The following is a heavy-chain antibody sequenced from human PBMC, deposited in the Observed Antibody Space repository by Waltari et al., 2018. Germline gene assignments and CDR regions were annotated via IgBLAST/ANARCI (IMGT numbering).Heavy chain of an antibody. D-gene: IGHD5-12*01. CDR2: MNPNSGNT. CDR3: AIVRDGYKPFDY. Sequence: QVQLVQSGAELKKPGASVKVSCKDSGYPFTSYDINWVRQATGQGLEWMGWMNPNSGNTGYAQKFQGRVTMTRNTSISTAYMELSSLRSEDTAVYYCAIVRDGYKPFDYWGQGTLVTVSS. CDR1: GYPFTSYD. J-gene: IGHJ4*02. V-gene: IGHV1-8*01.